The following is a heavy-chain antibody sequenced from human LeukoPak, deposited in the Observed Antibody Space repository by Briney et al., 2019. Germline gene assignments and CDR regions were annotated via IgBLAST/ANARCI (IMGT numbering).Heavy chain of an antibody. J-gene: IGHJ5*02. D-gene: IGHD2-2*01. CDR2: IKQDGSKA. CDR1: GFIFTTYW. CDR3: AIDDPWAGAPVAET. Sequence: GGSLRLSCAASGFIFTTYWMSWVRQAPGKGLEWVANIKQDGSKANYVDSVKGRFTISRDNSKNSLYLQMNSLRAEDTAVYYRAIDDPWAGAPVAETWGQGTLVTVSS. V-gene: IGHV3-7*01.